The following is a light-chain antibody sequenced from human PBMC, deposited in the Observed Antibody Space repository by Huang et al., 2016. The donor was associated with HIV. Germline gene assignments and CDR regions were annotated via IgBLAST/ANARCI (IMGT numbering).Light chain of an antibody. CDR3: QKYNSAPWT. Sequence: DIQMTQSPSSLSASVGDRVTITCRASQGISNYLAWYQQKPGKVPKLLIYAASDLQSGVPCRFSGSGSGTDFTRTISSLQPEDVATYYCQKYNSAPWTFGQGTEVEIK. V-gene: IGKV1-27*01. J-gene: IGKJ1*01. CDR1: QGISNY. CDR2: AAS.